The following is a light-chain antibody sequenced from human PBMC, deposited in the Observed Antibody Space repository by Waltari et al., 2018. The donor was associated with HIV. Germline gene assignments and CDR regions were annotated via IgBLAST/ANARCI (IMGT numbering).Light chain of an antibody. CDR1: RPVFTD. J-gene: IGKJ2*01. Sequence: DIQMTQSPSSLSASVGDRVTISCRGSRPVFTDLNWYQQKHGEAPKVLISGAFNLRNGVPPRFVGSGSGTGFTLVINGLQPEDFAIYFCQQSYNSPYTFGQGTKLEIK. CDR3: QQSYNSPYT. V-gene: IGKV1-39*01. CDR2: GAF.